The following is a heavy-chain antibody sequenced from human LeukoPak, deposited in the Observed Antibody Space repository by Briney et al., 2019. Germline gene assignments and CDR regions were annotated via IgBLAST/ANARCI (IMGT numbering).Heavy chain of an antibody. CDR2: ISSSGSTI. Sequence: PGGSLRLSCAASGFTFSSYAMSWVRQAPGKGLEWVSYISSSGSTIYYADSVKGRFTISRDNAKNSLYLQMNSLRAEDTALYYCAREPTGVSGGQTDYWGQGTLVTVSS. V-gene: IGHV3-48*04. CDR3: AREPTGVSGGQTDY. J-gene: IGHJ4*02. D-gene: IGHD5-12*01. CDR1: GFTFSSYA.